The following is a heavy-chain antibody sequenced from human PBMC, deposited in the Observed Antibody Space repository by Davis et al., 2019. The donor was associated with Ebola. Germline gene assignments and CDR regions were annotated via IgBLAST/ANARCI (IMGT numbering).Heavy chain of an antibody. CDR2: VSPDGSAT. V-gene: IGHV3-74*01. CDR3: ARVNALSGYSRFDS. Sequence: GESLKISCAASGFSLSSYWIHWVRQAPGKGLVWVSRVSPDGSATGYADSVRGRFTISRDNAKNTLYLQMNSLRVEDTAFYHCARVNALSGYSRFDSWGQGTLVTVSS. D-gene: IGHD3-22*01. J-gene: IGHJ5*01. CDR1: GFSLSSYW.